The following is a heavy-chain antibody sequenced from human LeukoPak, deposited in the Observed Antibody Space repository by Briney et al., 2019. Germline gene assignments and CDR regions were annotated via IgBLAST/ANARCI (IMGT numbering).Heavy chain of an antibody. J-gene: IGHJ4*02. CDR2: INSDGSST. CDR3: ARDAPSYDSSGY. Sequence: GGSLRLSCAASGFTFSSYWMHWIRQAPGKGLVWVSRINSDGSSTSYADSVKGRYNISRDNAKNTLYLQMNSLRAADTAVYYCARDAPSYDSSGYWGQGTLVTVSS. CDR1: GFTFSSYW. D-gene: IGHD3-22*01. V-gene: IGHV3-74*01.